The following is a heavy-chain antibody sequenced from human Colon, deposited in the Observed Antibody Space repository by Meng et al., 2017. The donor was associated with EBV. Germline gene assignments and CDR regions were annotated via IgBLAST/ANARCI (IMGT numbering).Heavy chain of an antibody. Sequence: QGQLRESDPGLVQCSEPLSLPCEVSGGSHISNDHWWSWVRQPPGKGPEWIGEIHHSGTTNYNPSFKSRVTMSIDTWKNRFSLDLTSVTAADTAVYYCARGSYYTWATWGQGTLVTVSS. CDR2: IHHSGTT. CDR3: ARGSYYTWAT. J-gene: IGHJ5*02. CDR1: GGSHISNDHW. D-gene: IGHD3-10*01. V-gene: IGHV4/OR15-8*02.